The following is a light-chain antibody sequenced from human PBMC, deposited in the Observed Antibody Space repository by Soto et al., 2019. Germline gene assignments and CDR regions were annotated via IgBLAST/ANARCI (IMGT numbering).Light chain of an antibody. CDR2: AAS. CDR1: QGISNH. J-gene: IGKJ5*01. Sequence: DIQMTQSPASLSAFVGDRVTITCRASQGISNHLAWYQQKPGKAPKLLIYAASTLQSGVPSRFTGSGSGTDFTLTISSLQPEDVAIYYCQKYNNAPPITFGQGTRLERK. V-gene: IGKV1-27*01. CDR3: QKYNNAPPIT.